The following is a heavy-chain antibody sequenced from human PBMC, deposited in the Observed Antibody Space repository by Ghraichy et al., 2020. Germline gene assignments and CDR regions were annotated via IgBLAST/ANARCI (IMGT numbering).Heavy chain of an antibody. Sequence: SCAASGFTFIEYTMNWVRQAPGKGLQWVSSISTTSAYIFYADSVKGRFTISRDNAKNSLSLQMSSLRVEDTAVYYCATNGLVGATTNFDYWGQGTLVTVSS. CDR1: GFTFIEYT. V-gene: IGHV3-21*01. D-gene: IGHD1-26*01. CDR2: ISTTSAYI. J-gene: IGHJ4*02. CDR3: ATNGLVGATTNFDY.